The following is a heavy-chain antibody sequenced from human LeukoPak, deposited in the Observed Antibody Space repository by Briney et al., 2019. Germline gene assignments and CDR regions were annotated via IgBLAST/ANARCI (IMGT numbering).Heavy chain of an antibody. CDR3: ARGGGYCQYYYDY. J-gene: IGHJ4*02. Sequence: GGSLRLSCAASGFTVSSNYMSWVLQAPGKGLEWVSVIYSGGSTYYADSAKGRFTISRDNSKNTVYLQMNSLRAEDTAVYYCARGGGYCQYYYDYWDQGTLVTVSS. D-gene: IGHD5-24*01. V-gene: IGHV3-53*01. CDR1: GFTVSSNY. CDR2: IYSGGST.